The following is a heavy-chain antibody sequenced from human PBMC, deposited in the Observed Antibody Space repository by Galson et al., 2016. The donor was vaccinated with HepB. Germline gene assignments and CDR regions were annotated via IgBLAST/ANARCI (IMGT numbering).Heavy chain of an antibody. CDR2: IYPGDSDT. J-gene: IGHJ3*01. Sequence: QSGAEVKKPGESLKISCKGSGYSFTSYWIGWVRQMPGKGLEWMGIIYPGDSDTTYSPSFQGQVTISADKSISTAYLQWSTLKASDTAMHYCTRSTRRYCSGGTCYPIDAFDRGGQGTMVTVSS. CDR1: GYSFTSYW. CDR3: TRSTRRYCSGGTCYPIDAFDR. D-gene: IGHD2-15*01. V-gene: IGHV5-51*01.